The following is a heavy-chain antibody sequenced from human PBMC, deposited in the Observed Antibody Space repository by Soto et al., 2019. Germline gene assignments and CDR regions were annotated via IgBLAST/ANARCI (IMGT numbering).Heavy chain of an antibody. D-gene: IGHD2-21*02. J-gene: IGHJ4*02. CDR1: GFTFSSYG. Sequence: QVQLVESGGGVAQPGRSLRLSCAASGFTFSSYGMHWVRQAPGKGLEWVAVIPYDVTNEYYADSVKGRFTISRDNSKNTLYLQMNSLRAEDTAVYYCAKDGYGGNSEYFDYWGQGTLVTVSS. CDR3: AKDGYGGNSEYFDY. CDR2: IPYDVTNE. V-gene: IGHV3-30*18.